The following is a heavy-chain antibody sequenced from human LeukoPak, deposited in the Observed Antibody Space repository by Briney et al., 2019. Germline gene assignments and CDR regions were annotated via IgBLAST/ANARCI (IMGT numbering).Heavy chain of an antibody. Sequence: GASVKISCKASGYSFINHYMHWVRQAPGQGLEWLGLISPSGDRTWYAQKFQGKFTMTRDMSTSTDYMELSSLRSEDTAVYYCARVYLGSSSWNFDYWGQGTLVTVSS. CDR1: GYSFINHY. CDR3: ARVYLGSSSWNFDY. CDR2: ISPSGDRT. V-gene: IGHV1-46*01. J-gene: IGHJ4*02. D-gene: IGHD6-13*01.